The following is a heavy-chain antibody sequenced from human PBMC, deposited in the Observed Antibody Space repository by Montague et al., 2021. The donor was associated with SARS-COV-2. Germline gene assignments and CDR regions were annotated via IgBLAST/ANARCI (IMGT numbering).Heavy chain of an antibody. CDR1: GFSLSTSGMC. V-gene: IGHV2-70*01. CDR2: XXWDDDK. D-gene: IGHD3-9*01. CDR3: ARIRDYDILTGSYSGFDY. Sequence: PALVKPTQTLTLTCTFSGFSLSTSGMCVSWIRQPPGKALEWLALXXWDDDKYYSTSLKTRLTISKDTSKNQVVLTMTSMDPVDTATYYCARIRDYDILTGSYSGFDYWGQGTLVTVSS. J-gene: IGHJ4*02.